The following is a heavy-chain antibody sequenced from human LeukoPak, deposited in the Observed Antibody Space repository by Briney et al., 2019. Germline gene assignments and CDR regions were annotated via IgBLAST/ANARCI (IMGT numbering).Heavy chain of an antibody. Sequence: GGSLRLSCAASGFTFSTYNMNWVRQAPGKGLEWVSSITSSSSYIYYADSVKGRFTISRDNAKNSLYLQMNSLRAEDTAIYYCAASNIVKPPAVMGWFDPWGQGAPVTVSS. V-gene: IGHV3-21*01. CDR3: AASNIVKPPAVMGWFDP. CDR1: GFTFSTYN. CDR2: ITSSSSYI. J-gene: IGHJ5*02. D-gene: IGHD2-2*01.